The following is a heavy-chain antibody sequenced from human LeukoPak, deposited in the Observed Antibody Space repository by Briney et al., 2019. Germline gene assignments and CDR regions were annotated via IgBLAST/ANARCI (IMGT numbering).Heavy chain of an antibody. CDR1: GDSVSSNTAA. Sequence: SQTLSLTHAISGDSVSSNTAAWNWIRQSPSRGHEWLGRTYYRSKWYSDYAVSVKSRITINTDTSKNQFSLQLNSVTPEDTAVYYCTRSRSSSSGCFDYWGQGTLVTVSS. CDR2: TYYRSKWYS. V-gene: IGHV6-1*01. D-gene: IGHD6-6*01. J-gene: IGHJ4*02. CDR3: TRSRSSSSGCFDY.